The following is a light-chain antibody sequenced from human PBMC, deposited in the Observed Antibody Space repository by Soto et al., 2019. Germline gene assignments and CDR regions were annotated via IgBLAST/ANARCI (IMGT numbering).Light chain of an antibody. J-gene: IGLJ1*01. CDR1: SSDVGGYNY. CDR2: DVT. CDR3: SSYAGSSNV. Sequence: QSVLTQPRSVSGSPGQSVTISCTGTSSDVGGYNYVSWYQQYPGKGPKLIIYDVTKRPSGVPDRFSGSKSGSTASLTISGLQAEDEADYYCSSYAGSSNVFGTWTKVTVL. V-gene: IGLV2-11*01.